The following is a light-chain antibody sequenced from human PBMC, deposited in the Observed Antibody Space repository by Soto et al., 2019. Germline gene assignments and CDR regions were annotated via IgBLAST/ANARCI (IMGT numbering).Light chain of an antibody. V-gene: IGLV1-47*01. CDR2: RNN. J-gene: IGLJ3*02. CDR1: SSNIGSNY. CDR3: AAWHDRLRGRV. Sequence: QSVLTQPPSASGTPGQRVTISCSGRSSNIGSNYVYWYQQLPGTAPKLLIYRNNQRPSGVPDRFSGSKSGTSASLAISGLRSEDEADYYCAAWHDRLRGRVFGGGTKLTVL.